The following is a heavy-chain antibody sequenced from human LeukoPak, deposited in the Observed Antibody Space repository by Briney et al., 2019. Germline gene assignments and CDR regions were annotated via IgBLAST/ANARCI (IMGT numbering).Heavy chain of an antibody. CDR1: GYTFTGYY. Sequence: GASVKVSCKASGYTFTGYYMHWVRQAPGQGLEWMGWVNPNSGGTNYAQKFQGRVTMTRDTSISTAYMELSRLRSDDTALYYCARRRGEPNIFDYWGQGTLVTVSS. CDR3: ARRRGEPNIFDY. V-gene: IGHV1-2*02. D-gene: IGHD3-16*01. CDR2: VNPNSGGT. J-gene: IGHJ4*02.